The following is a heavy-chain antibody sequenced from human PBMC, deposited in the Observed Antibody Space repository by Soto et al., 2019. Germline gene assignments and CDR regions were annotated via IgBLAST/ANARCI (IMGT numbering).Heavy chain of an antibody. CDR1: GGSFSGYY. V-gene: IGHV4-34*01. Sequence: LSLTCAVYGGSFSGYYWSWIRQPPGKGLEWIGEINHSGSTNYNPSLKSRVTISVDTSKNQFSLKLSSVTAADTAVYYCARGLRYYDSTINSYFDYWGQGTLVTVSS. D-gene: IGHD3-22*01. J-gene: IGHJ4*02. CDR3: ARGLRYYDSTINSYFDY. CDR2: INHSGST.